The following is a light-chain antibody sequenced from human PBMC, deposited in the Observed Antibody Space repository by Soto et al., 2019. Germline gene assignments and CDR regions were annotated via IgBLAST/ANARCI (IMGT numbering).Light chain of an antibody. CDR1: SSDVGKYDR. CDR3: SSYISTSRYV. CDR2: EVT. J-gene: IGLJ1*01. V-gene: IGLV2-18*02. Sequence: QSALTQPPSVSGSPGQSVTISCTGTSSDVGKYDRVSWYQQPPGTAPKLKIYEVTNRPSGVPARFSGSKSGNTASLTISGLQAEDEADYYCSSYISTSRYVFGAGTKVTVL.